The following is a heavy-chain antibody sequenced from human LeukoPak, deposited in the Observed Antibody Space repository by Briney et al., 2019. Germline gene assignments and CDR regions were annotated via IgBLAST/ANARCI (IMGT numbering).Heavy chain of an antibody. J-gene: IGHJ6*03. V-gene: IGHV3-21*01. CDR3: ARSPCGLPTTCSFYYMDV. CDR2: ISSSSSSYI. CDR1: GFTFSSYS. D-gene: IGHD1-1*01. Sequence: PGGSLRLSCAASGFTFSSYSMNWVRQAPGKGLEWVPSISSSSSSYIYYADSVKGRFTISRDNAKNSLYLQMNSLRAEDTAVYYCARSPCGLPTTCSFYYMDVWGKGTTVTVSS.